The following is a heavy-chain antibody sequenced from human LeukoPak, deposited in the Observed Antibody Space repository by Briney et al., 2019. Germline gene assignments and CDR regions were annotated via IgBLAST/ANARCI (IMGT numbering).Heavy chain of an antibody. CDR3: VRDYDGDLDY. CDR2: VKQDESSK. J-gene: IGHJ4*02. V-gene: IGHV3-7*01. Sequence: GGSLRLSCAASGFTFSHYWMAWVRQAPGKGPEWVANVKQDESSKFYADSVKGRFTISRGNAKNSLYLQMNGLRVEDTALYYCVRDYDGDLDYWGQGTLVTVSS. CDR1: GFTFSHYW. D-gene: IGHD4-23*01.